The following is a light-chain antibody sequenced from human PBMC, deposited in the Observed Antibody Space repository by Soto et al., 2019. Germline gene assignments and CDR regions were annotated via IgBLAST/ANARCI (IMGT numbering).Light chain of an antibody. CDR3: QQSYSNPIT. J-gene: IGKJ5*01. Sequence: DIQITQSPSSLSASVGDRVTITCRASQSITNYLNWYQQKPGKAPKLLIYAASSLQSGVPSRFSGSGSGTDFTLTISSLQPEDFANYYCQQSYSNPITFGQGTRMEIK. CDR1: QSITNY. CDR2: AAS. V-gene: IGKV1-39*01.